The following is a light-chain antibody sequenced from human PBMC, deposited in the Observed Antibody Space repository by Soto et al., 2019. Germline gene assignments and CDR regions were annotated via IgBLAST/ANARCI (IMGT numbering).Light chain of an antibody. Sequence: EIVLTQSPATLSLSPGDRATLSCRASQSVTTSLAWYQLQPGQAPRLLLYDTSNRATGIPARFSGSGSWTHFTLTISSLEPEDFAVYYCQHRSNWPSVTFGGGTKLEIK. CDR2: DTS. V-gene: IGKV3-11*01. CDR3: QHRSNWPSVT. CDR1: QSVTTS. J-gene: IGKJ4*01.